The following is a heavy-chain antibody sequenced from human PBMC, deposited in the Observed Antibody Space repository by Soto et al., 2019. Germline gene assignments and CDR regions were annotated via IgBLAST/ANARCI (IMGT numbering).Heavy chain of an antibody. J-gene: IGHJ6*02. CDR3: AKEHSWDYYYGMDV. CDR1: GFTFSSYA. V-gene: IGHV3-23*01. Sequence: PGGSVRLSCAAPGFTFSSYAMSWVRQASGKGLEWVSARSGSGGSTYYADSVKGRFTISRDNSKNTLYRQISSLRAEDTAVYYCAKEHSWDYYYGMDVWGQGTTVTVS. D-gene: IGHD6-13*01. CDR2: RSGSGGST.